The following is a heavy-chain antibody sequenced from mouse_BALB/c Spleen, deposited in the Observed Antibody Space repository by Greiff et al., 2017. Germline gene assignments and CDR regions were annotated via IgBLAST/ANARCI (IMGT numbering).Heavy chain of an antibody. V-gene: IGHV3-2*02. Sequence: EVKLMESGPGLVKPSQSLSLTCTVTGYSITSDYAWNWIRQFPGNKLEWMGYISYSGSTSYNPSLKSRISITRDTSKNQFFLQLNSVTTEDTATYYCARDYYGPPYAMDYWGQGTSVTVSS. J-gene: IGHJ4*01. D-gene: IGHD1-1*01. CDR1: GYSITSDYA. CDR2: ISYSGST. CDR3: ARDYYGPPYAMDY.